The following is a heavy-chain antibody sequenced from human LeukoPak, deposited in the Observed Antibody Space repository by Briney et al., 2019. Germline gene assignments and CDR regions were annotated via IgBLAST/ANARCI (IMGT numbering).Heavy chain of an antibody. J-gene: IGHJ4*02. CDR1: GGSISSGGYY. Sequence: SQTLSLTCTVSGGSISSGGYYWSWIRQYPGKGLEWIGYIYYSGGTNYNPSLKSRVTISVDTSKNQFSLKLSSVTAADTAVYYCAGSSGYYYPYDLWGQGTLVTVSS. CDR3: AGSSGYYYPYDL. CDR2: IYYSGGT. V-gene: IGHV4-61*08. D-gene: IGHD3-22*01.